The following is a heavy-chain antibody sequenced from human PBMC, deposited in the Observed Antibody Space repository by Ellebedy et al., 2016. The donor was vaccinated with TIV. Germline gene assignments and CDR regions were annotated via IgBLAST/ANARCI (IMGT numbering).Heavy chain of an antibody. CDR1: GGSITNDY. Sequence: SETLSLXCTVSGGSITNDYWSWIRQPPGKGLEWIGYIFYSGSINYNPSLQSRVTISVDTSRNQFSLKLKSVTAADTAVYYCARALAALWFDPWGQGTPVTVSS. CDR3: ARALAALWFDP. V-gene: IGHV4-59*01. J-gene: IGHJ5*02. CDR2: IFYSGSI. D-gene: IGHD6-6*01.